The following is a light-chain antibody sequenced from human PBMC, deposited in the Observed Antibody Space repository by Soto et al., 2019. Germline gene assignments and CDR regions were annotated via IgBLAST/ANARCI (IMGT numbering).Light chain of an antibody. CDR1: SXDVGTYNL. CDR3: CSYVGSSTYV. V-gene: IGLV2-23*01. J-gene: IGLJ1*01. CDR2: EGT. Sequence: QSVLTQPASVSGSPGQSITISCTGTSXDVGTYNLVSWYQQHPGKAPKLMVYEGTKRPSGVSNRFSGSKSGNTASLTISGLQAEDEADYYCCSYVGSSTYVFGTGTKVTLL.